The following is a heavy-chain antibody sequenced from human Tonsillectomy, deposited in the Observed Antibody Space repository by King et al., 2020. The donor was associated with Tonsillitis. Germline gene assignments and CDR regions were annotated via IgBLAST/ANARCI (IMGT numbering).Heavy chain of an antibody. V-gene: IGHV1-18*01. CDR1: GYTFTSYG. CDR3: ARGYCSSTSCLGAAFDI. D-gene: IGHD2-2*01. J-gene: IGHJ3*02. Sequence: VQLVESGAEVKKPGASVKVSCKASGYTFTSYGISWVRQAPGQGLEWMGGISAYNGNTNYAQKLQGRVTMTTDTSTSTAYMELRSLRSDDTAVYYCARGYCSSTSCLGAAFDIWGQGTMVTVSS. CDR2: ISAYNGNT.